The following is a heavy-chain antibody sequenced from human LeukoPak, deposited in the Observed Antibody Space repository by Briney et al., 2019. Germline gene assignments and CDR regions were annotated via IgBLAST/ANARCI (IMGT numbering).Heavy chain of an antibody. D-gene: IGHD6-13*01. V-gene: IGHV3-33*01. J-gene: IGHJ6*02. CDR3: ARVGAASGTPYYYGMDV. CDR1: GFSFSGYG. Sequence: GGSLRLSCAASGFSFSGYGMHWVRQAPGRGLEWVAVIWYDGSNKDYADSVKGRFTISRDNSKNTLFLQMNSLRVEDTAVYYCARVGAASGTPYYYGMDVWGQGTTVTVPS. CDR2: IWYDGSNK.